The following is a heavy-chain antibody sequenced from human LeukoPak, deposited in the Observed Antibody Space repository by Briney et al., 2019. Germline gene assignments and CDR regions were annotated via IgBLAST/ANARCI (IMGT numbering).Heavy chain of an antibody. CDR2: ISADGGRT. D-gene: IGHD1/OR15-1a*01. V-gene: IGHV3-23*01. Sequence: GGSLRLSCATSGFTLKTYAMSWVRQAPGKGLERVSGISADGGRTYYADSVKGRFTISRDISKNALYLQMNSLRAEDTATYYCAKLTSSKINNSDYWGQGTLVAVSS. CDR3: AKLTSSKINNSDY. CDR1: GFTLKTYA. J-gene: IGHJ4*02.